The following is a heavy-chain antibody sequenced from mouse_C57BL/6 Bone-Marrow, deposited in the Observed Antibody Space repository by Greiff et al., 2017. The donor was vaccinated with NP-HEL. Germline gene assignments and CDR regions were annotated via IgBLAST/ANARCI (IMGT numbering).Heavy chain of an antibody. Sequence: VKLVESGPGLVQPSQSLSITCTVSGFSLTSYCVHWVRQSPGKGLEWLGEIWRGGSTDYNAAFMSRLSITKDNSKSQVFFKMNSLQADDTAIYYCAKGGQLRDYYAMDYWGQGTSVTVSS. V-gene: IGHV2-5*01. CDR3: AKGGQLRDYYAMDY. J-gene: IGHJ4*01. CDR2: IWRGGST. CDR1: GFSLTSYC. D-gene: IGHD3-2*02.